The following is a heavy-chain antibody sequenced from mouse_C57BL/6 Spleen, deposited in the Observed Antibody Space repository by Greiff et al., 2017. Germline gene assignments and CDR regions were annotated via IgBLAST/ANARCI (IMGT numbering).Heavy chain of an antibody. Sequence: DVMLVESGGGLVKPGGSLKLSCAASGFTFSSYTMSWVRQTPEKRLEWVATISGGGGNTYYPDSVKGRFTISRDNAKNTLYLQMSSLRSEDTALYYCARHPSNWDYAMDYWGQGTSVTVSS. V-gene: IGHV5-9*01. CDR3: ARHPSNWDYAMDY. CDR1: GFTFSSYT. J-gene: IGHJ4*01. D-gene: IGHD4-1*01. CDR2: ISGGGGNT.